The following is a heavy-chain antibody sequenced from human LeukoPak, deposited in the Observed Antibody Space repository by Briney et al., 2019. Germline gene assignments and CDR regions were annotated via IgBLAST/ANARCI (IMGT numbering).Heavy chain of an antibody. CDR2: IYSGGST. CDR1: GLTVSRNY. J-gene: IGHJ3*02. Sequence: IQPGGSLRLSCAASGLTVSRNYMNWVRQAPGKGLEWVSVIYSGGSTYYADSVKGRFTISRDNSKNTLYLQINSLRAEDTAVYYCARDGRGDGVPAENAFAIWGQGTMVTVSS. V-gene: IGHV3-53*01. D-gene: IGHD3-10*01. CDR3: ARDGRGDGVPAENAFAI.